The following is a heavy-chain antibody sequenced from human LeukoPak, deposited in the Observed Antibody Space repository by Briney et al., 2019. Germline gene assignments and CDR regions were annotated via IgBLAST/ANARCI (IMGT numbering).Heavy chain of an antibody. CDR2: IHHSGTT. J-gene: IGHJ2*01. CDR1: GDSISIATSY. V-gene: IGHV4-39*01. Sequence: TSETLSLTCTVSGDSISIATSYWGWIRQAPGKGLEWIGSIHHSGTTYYNPSLKSRVTVSIDTSKNQFSLKLKYVIAADTAVYYCARPGIEVAGNYWYFDLWGRGTLVTVSS. D-gene: IGHD6-19*01. CDR3: ARPGIEVAGNYWYFDL.